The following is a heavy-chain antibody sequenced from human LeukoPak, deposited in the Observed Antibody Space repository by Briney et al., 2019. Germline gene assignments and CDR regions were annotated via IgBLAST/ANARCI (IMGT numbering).Heavy chain of an antibody. V-gene: IGHV3-21*01. CDR1: GFTFSSYS. CDR2: ISSSSSYI. J-gene: IGHJ5*02. Sequence: GGSLRLSCAASGFTFSSYSMSWVRQAPGKGLEWVSSISSSSSYIYYADSVKGRFTISRDNAKNSLYLQMNSLRAEDTAVYYCARRSTNRFDPWGQGTLVTVSS. CDR3: ARRSTNRFDP.